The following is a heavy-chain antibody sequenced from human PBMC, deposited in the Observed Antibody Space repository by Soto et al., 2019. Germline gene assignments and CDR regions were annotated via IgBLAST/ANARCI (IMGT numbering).Heavy chain of an antibody. CDR1: GGSVNSDIHN. CDR2: IYYTGST. V-gene: IGHV4-61*01. J-gene: IGHJ4*02. Sequence: SETLSLTCTVSGGSVNSDIHNWIWIRQPPGKGLEWIGYIYYTGSTNYNPSLKSRVTISLDTSRNQFSLKLSSVTAADTAVFYCAREYANSPEAFDFWGQGALVTVSS. D-gene: IGHD2-2*01. CDR3: AREYANSPEAFDF.